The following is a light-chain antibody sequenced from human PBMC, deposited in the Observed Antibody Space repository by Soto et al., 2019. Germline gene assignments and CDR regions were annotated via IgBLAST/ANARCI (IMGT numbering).Light chain of an antibody. CDR1: QSVGSY. V-gene: IGKV3D-11*02. J-gene: IGKJ5*01. CDR3: QQRLNSIT. Sequence: EIVLTQSPATLSLSPGERATLSCRASQSVGSYLAWYQQKAGQAPRLLIYDASNRATGIPARFSGSGPGTDFTLTISSLEPEDFAVYYCQQRLNSITFGQGKRLEIK. CDR2: DAS.